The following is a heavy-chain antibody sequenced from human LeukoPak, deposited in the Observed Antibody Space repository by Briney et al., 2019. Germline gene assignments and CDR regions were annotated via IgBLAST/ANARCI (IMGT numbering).Heavy chain of an antibody. D-gene: IGHD3-10*01. CDR3: EKGVHYGMDV. CDR2: ISGSGGIT. Sequence: PGGSLRLSCAASGFTFSNYVMNWVRQAPGKGLEWVSGISGSGGITNYADSVKGRFTTFRDSSINTLYLQMNTLRDEDTAIYYCEKGVHYGMDVWGQGTTVTVSS. CDR1: GFTFSNYV. V-gene: IGHV3-23*01. J-gene: IGHJ6*02.